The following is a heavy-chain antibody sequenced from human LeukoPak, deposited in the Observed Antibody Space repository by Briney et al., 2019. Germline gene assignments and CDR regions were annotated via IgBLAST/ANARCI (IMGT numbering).Heavy chain of an antibody. V-gene: IGHV1-8*03. CDR2: MNPNSGNT. CDR3: ARGRRDSSGYRYDY. Sequence: ASVKVSCKASGYTFTSYDINWVRQAPGQGLEWMGWMNPNSGNTGYAQKFQGRVTITRNTSISTAYMELSSLRSEDTAVYYCARGRRDSSGYRYDYWGQRTLVTVSS. J-gene: IGHJ4*02. D-gene: IGHD3-22*01. CDR1: GYTFTSYD.